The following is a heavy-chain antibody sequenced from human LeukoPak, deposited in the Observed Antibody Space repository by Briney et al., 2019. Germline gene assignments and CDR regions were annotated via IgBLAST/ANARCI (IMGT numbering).Heavy chain of an antibody. J-gene: IGHJ4*02. Sequence: SETLSLTCTVSGGSVSISSYYWGWIRQPPGKGLEWIGSIYYSGSTYYSPSLKSRVTISVDTSKNQFSLKLNSVTAADTAAYYCARYHSGYDDYWGRGTLVTVSS. D-gene: IGHD5-12*01. V-gene: IGHV4-39*07. CDR2: IYYSGST. CDR1: GGSVSISSYY. CDR3: ARYHSGYDDY.